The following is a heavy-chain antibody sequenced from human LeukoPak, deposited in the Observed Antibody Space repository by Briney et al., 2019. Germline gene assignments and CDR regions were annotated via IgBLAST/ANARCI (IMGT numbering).Heavy chain of an antibody. CDR2: IYHTGST. D-gene: IGHD3-3*01. Sequence: PSETLSLTCSVYGRYFRGYYWSWIRQSPEKGLEWIGQIYHTGSTNYNPSLASRVTISLDISKSQFSLKLTSVTAADTAVYYCARDDFGVALGGVWSIGTTVTVSS. CDR1: GRYFRGYY. J-gene: IGHJ6*04. CDR3: ARDDFGVALGGV. V-gene: IGHV4-34*01.